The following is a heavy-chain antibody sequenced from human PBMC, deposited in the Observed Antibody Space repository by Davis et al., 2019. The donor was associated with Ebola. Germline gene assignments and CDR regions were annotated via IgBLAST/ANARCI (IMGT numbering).Heavy chain of an antibody. J-gene: IGHJ4*02. Sequence: GGSLRLSCAASGFTFSAYSMNWVRQAPGKGLEWVSYISSSGSIIYYADSVKGRFTISRDNAKNSLCLQMNSLRDEDTAVYYCARSRDGYNYVGDYWGQGTLVTVSS. CDR3: ARSRDGYNYVGDY. CDR1: GFTFSAYS. CDR2: ISSSGSII. D-gene: IGHD5-24*01. V-gene: IGHV3-48*02.